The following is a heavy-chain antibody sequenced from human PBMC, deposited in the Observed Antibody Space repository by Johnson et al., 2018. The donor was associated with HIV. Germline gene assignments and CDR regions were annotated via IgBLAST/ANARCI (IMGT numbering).Heavy chain of an antibody. D-gene: IGHD4-17*01. CDR2: IYSGGST. J-gene: IGHJ3*02. V-gene: IGHV3-53*01. CDR1: GFTVSSNY. Sequence: EMQLVESGGGLIQPGGSLRLSCAASGFTVSSNYMSWVRQAPGKGLEWVSVIYSGGSTYYADSVKGRFTISRDNSKNTLYLQMNSLRAEDTAVYYCVRDLVVRDYGDYTYRRGGAFDIWGQGTMVTVSS. CDR3: VRDLVVRDYGDYTYRRGGAFDI.